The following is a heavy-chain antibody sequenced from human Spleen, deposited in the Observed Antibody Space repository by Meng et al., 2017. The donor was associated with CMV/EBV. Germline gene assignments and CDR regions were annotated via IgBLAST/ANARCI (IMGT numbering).Heavy chain of an antibody. D-gene: IGHD3-10*01. V-gene: IGHV3-48*03. Sequence: GESLKISCEASGFALGGYEMHWVRQAPGKGLEWVSYISRTGSSTYYADSVKGRFTISRDNAKNSLYLQMNSLRAEDTAVYYCARGIYGSGINYYYYGMDVWGQGTTVTVSS. CDR3: ARGIYGSGINYYYYGMDV. J-gene: IGHJ6*02. CDR1: GFALGGYE. CDR2: ISRTGSST.